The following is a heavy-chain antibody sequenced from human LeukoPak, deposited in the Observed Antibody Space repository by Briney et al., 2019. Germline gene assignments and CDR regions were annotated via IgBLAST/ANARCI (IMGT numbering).Heavy chain of an antibody. CDR3: AKDGDYVTTFDY. Sequence: ETLSLTCAVYGGSFSGYYWSWIRQPPGKGLEWVSGVSGGGDNTYYADSVKGRFTISRDNSKNTLYLQMNSLRAEDTAVYYCAKDGDYVTTFDYWGQGKLVTVSS. J-gene: IGHJ4*02. CDR1: GGSFSGYY. V-gene: IGHV3-23*01. CDR2: VSGGGDNT. D-gene: IGHD4-17*01.